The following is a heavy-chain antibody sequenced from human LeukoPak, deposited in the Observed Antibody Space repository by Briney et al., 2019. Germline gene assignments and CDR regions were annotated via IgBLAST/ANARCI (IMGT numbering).Heavy chain of an antibody. V-gene: IGHV3-30*18. CDR3: AKGMSGSYYVVDH. CDR2: ISYDGSNK. Sequence: GGSLRLSCAASGFTFSSYGMHWVRQAPGKGLEWVAVISYDGSNKYYADSVKGRFTISRDNSKNTLYLQMNSLRAEDTAVYYCAKGMSGSYYVVDHWGQGTLVTVSS. D-gene: IGHD1-26*01. CDR1: GFTFSSYG. J-gene: IGHJ4*02.